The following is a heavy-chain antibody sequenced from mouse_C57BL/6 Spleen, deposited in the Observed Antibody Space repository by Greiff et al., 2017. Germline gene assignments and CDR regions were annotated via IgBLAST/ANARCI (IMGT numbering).Heavy chain of an antibody. V-gene: IGHV5-16*01. CDR1: GFTFSDYY. CDR2: INYDGSST. J-gene: IGHJ1*03. Sequence: EVMLVESEGGLVQPGSSMKLSCTASGFTFSDYYMAWVRQVPEKGLEWVANINYDGSSTYYLDSLKSRFIISRDNAKNILYLQMSSLKSEDTATYYGAREVVTTVVATRYFDVWGTGTTVTVSS. CDR3: AREVVTTVVATRYFDV. D-gene: IGHD1-1*01.